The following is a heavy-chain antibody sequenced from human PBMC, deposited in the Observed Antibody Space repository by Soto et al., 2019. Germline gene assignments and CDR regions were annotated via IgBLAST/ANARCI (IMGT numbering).Heavy chain of an antibody. CDR2: ISSSSSYI. D-gene: IGHD3-3*01. J-gene: IGHJ6*02. CDR3: ARGEREEWLLSYYYYYGMDV. CDR1: GFTFSSYS. V-gene: IGHV3-21*01. Sequence: KPGGSLRLSCAASGFTFSSYSMNWVRQAPGKGLEWVSSISSSSSYIYYADSVKGRFTISRDNAKNSLYLQMNSLRAEDTAVYYCARGEREEWLLSYYYYYGMDVWGQGTTVTVSS.